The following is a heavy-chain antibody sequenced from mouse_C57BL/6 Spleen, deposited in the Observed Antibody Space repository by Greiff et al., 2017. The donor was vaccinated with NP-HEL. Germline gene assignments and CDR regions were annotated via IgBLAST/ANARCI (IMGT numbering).Heavy chain of an antibody. CDR1: GFTFSSYA. J-gene: IGHJ1*03. V-gene: IGHV5-4*01. Sequence: EVMLVESGGGLVKPGGSLKLSCAASGFTFSSYAMSWVRQTPEKRLEWVATISAGGSYTYYPDNVKGRFTISRDNAKNNLYLQMSHLKSEDTAMYYCSRDNLNFDVWGTGTTVTVSS. CDR2: ISAGGSYT. CDR3: SRDNLNFDV.